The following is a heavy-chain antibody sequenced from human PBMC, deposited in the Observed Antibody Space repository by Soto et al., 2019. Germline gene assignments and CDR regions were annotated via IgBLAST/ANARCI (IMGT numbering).Heavy chain of an antibody. D-gene: IGHD5-18*01. V-gene: IGHV1-69*13. CDR2: IIPIFGTA. CDR1: GGTFSSYA. CDR3: ASGGYSYAVAIYYSYYGMDV. J-gene: IGHJ6*02. Sequence: ASVKVSCKASGGTFSSYAISWVRQAPGQGLEWMGGIIPIFGTANYAQKFQGRVTITADESTSTAYMELSSLGSEDTAVYYCASGGYSYAVAIYYSYYGMDVWGQGSRVTVSS.